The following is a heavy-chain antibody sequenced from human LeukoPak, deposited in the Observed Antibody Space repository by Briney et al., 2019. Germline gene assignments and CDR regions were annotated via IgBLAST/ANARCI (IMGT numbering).Heavy chain of an antibody. Sequence: GRSLRLSCAASGFTFSSYGMHWVRQAPGKGLEWVAVIWYDGSNKYYADSVKGRFTISRDNSKNTLYLQMNSLGAEDTAVYYCARDFKQLVLAYYFDYWGQGTLVTVSS. CDR2: IWYDGSNK. CDR1: GFTFSSYG. D-gene: IGHD6-13*01. CDR3: ARDFKQLVLAYYFDY. V-gene: IGHV3-33*01. J-gene: IGHJ4*02.